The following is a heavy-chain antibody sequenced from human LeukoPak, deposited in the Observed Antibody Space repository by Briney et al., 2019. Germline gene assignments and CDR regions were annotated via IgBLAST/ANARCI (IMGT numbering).Heavy chain of an antibody. CDR1: GFTFSSYA. CDR2: ISGSGGST. CDR3: AKDLIAAAGRAEYFQH. D-gene: IGHD6-13*01. V-gene: IGHV3-23*01. Sequence: GGSLRLSCAASGFTFSSYAMSWVRQAPGKGLEWVSAISGSGGSTYYADSVKGRFTISRDNSKNTLYLQMNSLRAEDTAVYYCAKDLIAAAGRAEYFQHWGQGTLVTVSS. J-gene: IGHJ1*01.